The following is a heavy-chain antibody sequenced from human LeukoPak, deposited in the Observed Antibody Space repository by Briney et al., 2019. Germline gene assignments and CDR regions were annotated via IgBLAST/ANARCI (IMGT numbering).Heavy chain of an antibody. V-gene: IGHV1-69*06. CDR3: ARAAAGTGYYFDY. Sequence: SVKVSCTASGGTFSSYAISWVRQAPGQGLEWMGGIIPIFGTANYAQKFQGRVTITADKSTSTAYMELSSLRSVDTAVYYCARAAAGTGYYFDYWGQGTLVTVSS. CDR2: IIPIFGTA. D-gene: IGHD6-13*01. J-gene: IGHJ4*02. CDR1: GGTFSSYA.